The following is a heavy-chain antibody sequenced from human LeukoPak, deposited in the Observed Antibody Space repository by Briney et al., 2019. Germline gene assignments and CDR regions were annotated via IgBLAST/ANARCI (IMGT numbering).Heavy chain of an antibody. V-gene: IGHV1-18*04. CDR1: GYTFTGYY. CDR3: ARDSAGSYMDV. CDR2: ISAYNGNT. J-gene: IGHJ6*03. D-gene: IGHD3-10*01. Sequence: ASVKVSCKASGYTFTGYYMHWVRQAPGQGLEWMGWISAYNGNTNYAQKLQGRVTMTTDTSTSTAYMELRSLRSDDTAVYYCARDSAGSYMDVWGKGTTVTVSS.